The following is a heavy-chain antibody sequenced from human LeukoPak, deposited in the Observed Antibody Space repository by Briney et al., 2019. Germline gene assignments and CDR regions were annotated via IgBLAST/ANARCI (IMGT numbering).Heavy chain of an antibody. CDR1: GGTFSSYA. CDR3: ARDWGDYGGEYYFDY. V-gene: IGHV1-69*05. J-gene: IGHJ4*02. Sequence: GSSVKVSCEASGGTFSSYAISWVRQAPGQGLEWMGGIIPIFGTANYAQKFQGRVTITTDESTSTAYMELSSLRSEDTAVYYCARDWGDYGGEYYFDYWGQGTLVTVSS. CDR2: IIPIFGTA. D-gene: IGHD4-17*01.